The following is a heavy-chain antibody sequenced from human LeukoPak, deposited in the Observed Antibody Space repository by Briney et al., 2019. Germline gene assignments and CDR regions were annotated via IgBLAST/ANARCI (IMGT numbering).Heavy chain of an antibody. V-gene: IGHV4-61*02. CDR1: GASISSDSYS. Sequence: PSQTLSLTCTVSGASISSDSYSWNWIRQPAGKGLEYIGRIYTSGSTNYNPSLKSRVTISVDTPKNQFSLKLSSVTAADTAVYYCARTYNWFDPWGQGTLVTVSS. CDR3: ARTYNWFDP. CDR2: IYTSGST. J-gene: IGHJ5*02.